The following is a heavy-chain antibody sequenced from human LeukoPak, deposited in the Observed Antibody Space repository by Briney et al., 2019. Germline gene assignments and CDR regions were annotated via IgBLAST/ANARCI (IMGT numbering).Heavy chain of an antibody. D-gene: IGHD6-19*01. Sequence: SETLSLTCAVYGGSFSGYYWSWLRQPPGKGLEWIGEINHSGSTNYNPSLKSRVTISVDTSKNQFSLKLSSVTAADTAVYYCARGRSSGWYYYYGMDVWGQGTTVTVSS. CDR2: INHSGST. V-gene: IGHV4-34*01. CDR1: GGSFSGYY. J-gene: IGHJ6*02. CDR3: ARGRSSGWYYYYGMDV.